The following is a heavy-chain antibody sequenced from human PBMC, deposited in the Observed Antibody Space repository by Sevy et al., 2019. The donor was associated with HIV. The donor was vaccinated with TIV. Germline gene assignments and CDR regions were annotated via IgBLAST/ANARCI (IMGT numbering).Heavy chain of an antibody. CDR2: TSYDGSHK. J-gene: IGHJ1*01. CDR3: ARGENDDEFFQY. Sequence: GGSLRLSCTVSGFIFSNFAMHWVRQAPGKGLEWVAVTSYDGSHKYYADSVKGRFTVSRDNSRYILSLEMSSLRRDDTAVYYCARGENDDEFFQYWGQGTLVTVSS. V-gene: IGHV3-30*04. D-gene: IGHD1-26*01. CDR1: GFIFSNFA.